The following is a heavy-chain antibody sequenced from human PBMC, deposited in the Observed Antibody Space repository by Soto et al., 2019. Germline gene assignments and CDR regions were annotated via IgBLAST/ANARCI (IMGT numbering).Heavy chain of an antibody. Sequence: GASVKVSCKASGYTFTGYYMHWVRQAPGQGLEWMGWINPNSGGTNYAQKLQGRVTMTRDTSISTAYMELSRLRSDDTAVYYCARALPSPFDYYDSSAVRWGQGTLVTVSS. CDR1: GYTFTGYY. J-gene: IGHJ4*02. V-gene: IGHV1-2*02. CDR2: INPNSGGT. D-gene: IGHD3-22*01. CDR3: ARALPSPFDYYDSSAVR.